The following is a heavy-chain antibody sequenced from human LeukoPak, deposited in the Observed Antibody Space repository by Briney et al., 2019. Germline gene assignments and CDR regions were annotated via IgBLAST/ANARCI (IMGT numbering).Heavy chain of an antibody. V-gene: IGHV3-23*01. CDR1: GFTFSNFA. CDR3: AKMKGHPLPKYYMDV. CDR2: IINSGDT. Sequence: GGSLRLSCAASGFTFSNFAMSWVRRTPGKGLEWVSGIINSGDTLYGDSVKGRFTISRDNSKNTLYLEMNSLRAEDTAIYYCAKMKGHPLPKYYMDVWGQGTTVIVSS. J-gene: IGHJ6*01. D-gene: IGHD1-26*01.